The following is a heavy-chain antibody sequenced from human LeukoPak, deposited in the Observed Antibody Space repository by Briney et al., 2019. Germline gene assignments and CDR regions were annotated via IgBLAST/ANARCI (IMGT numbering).Heavy chain of an antibody. J-gene: IGHJ5*02. CDR2: ISWNSASV. CDR1: GFTFHHYA. D-gene: IGHD5-12*01. Sequence: RPGGSLRLSCAASGFTFHHYAIHWVRQVPGKGLEWVSGISWNSASVGFADSVRGRFTISRDNAKNSVYLQMNSLRAEDTALYYCAKDKAPLYSGYDWDLDLWGQGTLVTVSS. V-gene: IGHV3-9*01. CDR3: AKDKAPLYSGYDWDLDL.